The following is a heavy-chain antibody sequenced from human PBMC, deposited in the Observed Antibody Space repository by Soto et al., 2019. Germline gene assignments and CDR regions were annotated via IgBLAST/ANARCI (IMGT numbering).Heavy chain of an antibody. CDR1: GNTFTSYD. J-gene: IGHJ4*02. CDR3: ARGRASGSYYLLDY. D-gene: IGHD3-10*01. V-gene: IGHV1-8*01. Sequence: QVKLVQSGAEVKKPGASVKVSCKASGNTFTSYDINWVRQATGHGLEWMGWINPKSGNIGYAQKFQGRVTMTRDTAIRTAYMEVSRLRSDDPAVYYCARGRASGSYYLLDYWGQETLVTVSS. CDR2: INPKSGNI.